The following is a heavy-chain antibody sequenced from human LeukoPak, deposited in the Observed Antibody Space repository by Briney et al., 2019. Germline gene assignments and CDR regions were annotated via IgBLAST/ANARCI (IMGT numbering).Heavy chain of an antibody. CDR3: AGQFDISGSYFY. Sequence: SETLSLTCTVSGSGYSISGGFYWGWIRQPPGKGLEWIGSIYHTGSTYYNPSLKSRATISVDTSKNQFSLKLKFVTAADTAVYYCAGQFDISGSYFYWGQGTLVTVSS. V-gene: IGHV4-38-2*02. D-gene: IGHD3-22*01. J-gene: IGHJ4*02. CDR2: IYHTGST. CDR1: GSGYSISGGFY.